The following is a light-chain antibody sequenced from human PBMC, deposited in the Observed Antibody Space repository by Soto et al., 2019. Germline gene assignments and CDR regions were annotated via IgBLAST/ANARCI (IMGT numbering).Light chain of an antibody. CDR1: SSDVGSYNL. Sequence: QSVLTQPASVSGSPGQSITISCTGTSSDVGSYNLVSWYQQHPGKAPKLMIYEGSKRPSGVSNRFSGSKSGNTASLTISGLQAEDEADYYCCSYAGSRRVFGTGTKVTVL. CDR2: EGS. V-gene: IGLV2-23*01. J-gene: IGLJ1*01. CDR3: CSYAGSRRV.